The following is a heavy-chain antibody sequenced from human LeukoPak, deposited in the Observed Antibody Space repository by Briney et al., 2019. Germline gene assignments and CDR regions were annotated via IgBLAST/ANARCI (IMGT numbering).Heavy chain of an antibody. CDR2: ISSNNRYL. CDR1: GFTFINYS. J-gene: IGHJ1*01. V-gene: IGHV3-21*01. Sequence: GGSLRLSCAASGFTFINYSMTWVRQAPGKGLQWVSSISSNNRYLYYADSVKGRFTISRDNAQNSLDLQMSSLRAKDTAVYYCARGVDTGNTRQGFQHWGQGTLVTVSS. CDR3: ARGVDTGNTRQGFQH. D-gene: IGHD5-18*01.